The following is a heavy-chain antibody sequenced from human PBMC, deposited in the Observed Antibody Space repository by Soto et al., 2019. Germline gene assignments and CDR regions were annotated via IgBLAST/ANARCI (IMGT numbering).Heavy chain of an antibody. D-gene: IGHD2-15*01. CDR1: GYTFTSYD. CDR3: ARSPKGYCSGGSCYVPDY. V-gene: IGHV1-8*01. J-gene: IGHJ4*02. CDR2: MNPNSGNT. Sequence: ASVKVSCKASGYTFTSYDINWVRQATGQGLEWMGWMNPNSGNTGYAQKFQGRVTMTRNTSISTAYMELSSLRSEDTAVYYCARSPKGYCSGGSCYVPDYWGQGTLVTVSS.